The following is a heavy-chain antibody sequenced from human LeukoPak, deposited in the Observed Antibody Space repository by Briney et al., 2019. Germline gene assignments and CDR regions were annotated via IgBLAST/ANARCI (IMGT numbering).Heavy chain of an antibody. Sequence: ASVEVSCKASGYTFTSYGISRVRQAPGQGLEWMGWISAYNGNTNYAQKLQGRVTMTTDTSTSTAYLELRSLRSDDTAVYYCASHYCSSTSCYADYGMDVWGKGTTVTVSS. D-gene: IGHD2-2*01. J-gene: IGHJ6*04. CDR1: GYTFTSYG. CDR3: ASHYCSSTSCYADYGMDV. V-gene: IGHV1-18*04. CDR2: ISAYNGNT.